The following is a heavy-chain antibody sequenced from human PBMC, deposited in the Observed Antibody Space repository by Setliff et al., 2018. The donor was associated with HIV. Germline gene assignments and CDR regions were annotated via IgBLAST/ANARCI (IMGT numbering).Heavy chain of an antibody. CDR3: AREPISYWDLVVVGAAFDI. CDR2: ISAYSGNT. D-gene: IGHD2-15*01. J-gene: IGHJ3*02. Sequence: ASVKVSCKASGYTFTSYGISWVRQAPGQGLEWMGWISAYSGNTNYAQKLQGRVTMTTDTSTSTAYMELRSLRSEDTAVYYCAREPISYWDLVVVGAAFDIWGQGTMVTVSS. CDR1: GYTFTSYG. V-gene: IGHV1-18*01.